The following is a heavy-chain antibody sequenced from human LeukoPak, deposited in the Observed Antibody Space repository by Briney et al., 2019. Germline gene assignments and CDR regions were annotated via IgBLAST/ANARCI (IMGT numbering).Heavy chain of an antibody. D-gene: IGHD1-26*01. Sequence: SVKVSCRASGFTFTSSAMQWVRQARGQRLEWIGWIVVGSGNTNYAQKFQERVTITRDMSTSTAYMELSSLRSEDTAVYYCAAAGSVGATPPDYWGQGTLVTVSS. CDR1: GFTFTSSA. CDR3: AAAGSVGATPPDY. V-gene: IGHV1-58*02. J-gene: IGHJ4*02. CDR2: IVVGSGNT.